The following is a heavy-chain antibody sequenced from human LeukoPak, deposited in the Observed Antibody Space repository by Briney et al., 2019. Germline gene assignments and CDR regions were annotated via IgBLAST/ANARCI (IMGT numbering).Heavy chain of an antibody. CDR3: ARVYGSGSYYENYFDY. J-gene: IGHJ4*02. V-gene: IGHV1-18*01. CDR1: GYTFTSYG. Sequence: ASAKVSCKASGYTFTSYGISWVRQAPGQGLEWMGWISAYNGNTNYAQKLQGRVTMTTDTSTSTAYMELRSLRSDDTAVYYCARVYGSGSYYENYFDYWGQGTLVTVSS. D-gene: IGHD3-10*01. CDR2: ISAYNGNT.